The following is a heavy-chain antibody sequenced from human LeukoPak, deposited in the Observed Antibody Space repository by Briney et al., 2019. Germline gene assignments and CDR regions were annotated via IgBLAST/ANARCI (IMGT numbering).Heavy chain of an antibody. CDR1: GFTFDDYG. CDR2: INWNGANT. V-gene: IGHV3-20*04. J-gene: IGHJ4*02. Sequence: GGSLRLSCAASGFTFDDYGMSWVRQAAGKGLEWVSGINWNGANTDYADSVKGRFTISRDNAKNSLYLQMNSLRAEDTALYYCARGFDGSFDYWGQGTLVTVSP. D-gene: IGHD3-9*01. CDR3: ARGFDGSFDY.